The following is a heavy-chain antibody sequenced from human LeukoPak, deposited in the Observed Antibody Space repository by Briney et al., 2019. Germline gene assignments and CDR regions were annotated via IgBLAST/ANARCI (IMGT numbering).Heavy chain of an antibody. Sequence: GASVKVSCKASGYTFTSYYMHWVRQAPGQGLEWMGIINPSGGSTSYAQKFQGRVTMTRDMSTSTVYMELSSLRSEDTAVYYCARDQGATTELDYWGQGTVVTVSS. J-gene: IGHJ4*02. CDR1: GYTFTSYY. CDR3: ARDQGATTELDY. CDR2: INPSGGST. D-gene: IGHD1-26*01. V-gene: IGHV1-46*01.